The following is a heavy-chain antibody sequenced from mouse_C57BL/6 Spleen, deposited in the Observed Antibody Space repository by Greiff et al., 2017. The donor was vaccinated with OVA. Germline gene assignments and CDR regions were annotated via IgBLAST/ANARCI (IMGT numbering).Heavy chain of an antibody. CDR3: ARGNSNYVFAY. CDR2: IWSGGST. Sequence: QVQLKESGPGLVQPSQSLSITCTVSGFSLTSYGVHWVRQSPGKGLEWLGVIWSGGSTDYNAAFISRLSISKDNSKSQVFFKMNSLQADDTAIYYCARGNSNYVFAYWGQGTLVTVSA. D-gene: IGHD2-5*01. J-gene: IGHJ3*01. CDR1: GFSLTSYG. V-gene: IGHV2-2*01.